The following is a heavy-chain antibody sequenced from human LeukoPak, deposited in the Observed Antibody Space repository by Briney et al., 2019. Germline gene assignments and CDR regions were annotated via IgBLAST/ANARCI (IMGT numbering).Heavy chain of an antibody. V-gene: IGHV3-66*02. Sequence: PGGPLRLSCAASGFTVSSNYMSWVRQAPGKGLEWVSVIYDGGTTYYADSVKGRFTISRDNSKNTLYLQMNSLRAEDTAVYYCAREGYSSGWSFDYWGQGTLVTVSS. J-gene: IGHJ4*02. CDR3: AREGYSSGWSFDY. D-gene: IGHD6-19*01. CDR1: GFTVSSNY. CDR2: IYDGGTT.